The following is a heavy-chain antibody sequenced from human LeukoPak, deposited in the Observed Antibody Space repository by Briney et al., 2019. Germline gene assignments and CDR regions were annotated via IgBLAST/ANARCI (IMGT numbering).Heavy chain of an antibody. D-gene: IGHD3-10*01. CDR1: GGSISSNSYY. J-gene: IGHJ4*02. CDR2: IYYSGST. V-gene: IGHV4-39*07. Sequence: ETLSLTCTVSGGSISSNSYYWGWIRQPPGKGLEWIGSIYYSGSTYYNPSLKSRVTISVDTSKNQFSLKLSSVTAADTAVYYCARSELLWFGGVNSGFDYWGQGTLVTVSS. CDR3: ARSELLWFGGVNSGFDY.